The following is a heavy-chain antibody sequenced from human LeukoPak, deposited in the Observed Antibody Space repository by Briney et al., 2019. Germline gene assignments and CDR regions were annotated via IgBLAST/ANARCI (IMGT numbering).Heavy chain of an antibody. Sequence: GGSLRLSCAASGFTFSSYEMNWVRQAPGKGLEWVSYISSSGSTIYYADSVKGRFTISRDNAKNSLYLQMNSLRAEDTAVYYCAREGYDILTGYQYYFDYWGQGPLVTVSS. CDR1: GFTFSSYE. V-gene: IGHV3-48*03. CDR2: ISSSGSTI. J-gene: IGHJ4*02. CDR3: AREGYDILTGYQYYFDY. D-gene: IGHD3-9*01.